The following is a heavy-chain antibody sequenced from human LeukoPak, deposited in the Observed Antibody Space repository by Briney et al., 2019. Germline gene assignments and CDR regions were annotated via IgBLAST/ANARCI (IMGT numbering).Heavy chain of an antibody. Sequence: SETLSLTCAVYGGSFSGYYWSWIRHPPGKGLEWIGEINHSGSTNYNPSLKSRVTISVDTSKNQFSLKLSSVTAADTAVYYCAKTSITNDAFDIWGQGTMVTVSS. V-gene: IGHV4-34*01. CDR1: GGSFSGYY. CDR3: AKTSITNDAFDI. CDR2: INHSGST. J-gene: IGHJ3*02. D-gene: IGHD3-10*01.